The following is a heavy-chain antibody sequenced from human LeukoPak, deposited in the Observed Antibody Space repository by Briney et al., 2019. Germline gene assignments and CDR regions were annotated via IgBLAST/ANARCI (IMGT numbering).Heavy chain of an antibody. D-gene: IGHD2-21*02. CDR1: GFTFSNAW. J-gene: IGHJ4*02. CDR2: MKRKNDGGTT. Sequence: GGSLRLSCVASGFTFSNAWMNWVRQAPGKGLEWVGRMKRKNDGGTTDYAAPVKGRITISRDDSTNTLHLQMNSLKTEDTAVYYCTTSLAGAVTAVYPFDNWGQGTLVTVSS. V-gene: IGHV3-15*01. CDR3: TTSLAGAVTAVYPFDN.